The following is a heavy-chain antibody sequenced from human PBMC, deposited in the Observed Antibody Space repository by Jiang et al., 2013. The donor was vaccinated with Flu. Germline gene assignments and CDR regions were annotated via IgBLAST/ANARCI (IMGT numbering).Heavy chain of an antibody. V-gene: IGHV1-24*01. D-gene: IGHD3-10*01. CDR2: PEDGET. J-gene: IGHJ4*02. Sequence: PEDGETIYAQKFQGRVTMTEDTSTDTAYMELSSLRSEDTAVYYCAILWGIWFGGDYWGQGTLVTVSS. CDR3: AILWGIWFGGDY.